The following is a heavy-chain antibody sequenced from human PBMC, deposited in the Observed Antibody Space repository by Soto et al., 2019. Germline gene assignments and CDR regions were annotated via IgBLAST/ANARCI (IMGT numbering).Heavy chain of an antibody. J-gene: IGHJ6*02. Sequence: PLWSLRLSCVVSGFTFSNYGMSWVRQAPGKGLEWVASVTGAGGRIYNEGSVKGRFTISRDNSKNSVYLQVNSLRADDTAVYYCAKGHTDEDGNYHYYGVDLWAPGTTVSVPS. CDR1: GFTFSNYG. V-gene: IGHV3-23*01. CDR2: VTGAGGRI. CDR3: AKGHTDEDGNYHYYGVDL.